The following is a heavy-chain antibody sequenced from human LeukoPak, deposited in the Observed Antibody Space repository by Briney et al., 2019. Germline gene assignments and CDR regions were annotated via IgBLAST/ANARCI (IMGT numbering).Heavy chain of an antibody. D-gene: IGHD6-19*01. CDR2: TSAYNGNT. V-gene: IGHV1-18*01. CDR1: GYTFTSYG. Sequence: GASVKVSCKASGYTFTSYGISWVRQAPGQGLEWMGWTSAYNGNTNYAQKLQGRVTMTTDTSTSTAYMELRSLRSDDTAVYYCARDRPNIAVAGISDYWGQGTLVTVSS. J-gene: IGHJ4*02. CDR3: ARDRPNIAVAGISDY.